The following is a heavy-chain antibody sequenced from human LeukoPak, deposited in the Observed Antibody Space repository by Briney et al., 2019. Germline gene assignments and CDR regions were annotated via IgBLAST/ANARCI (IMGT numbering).Heavy chain of an antibody. CDR2: ISGSGGST. CDR1: GFTFSSYA. D-gene: IGHD1/OR15-1a*01. V-gene: IGHV3-23*01. J-gene: IGHJ3*02. Sequence: GGSLRLSCAASGFTFSSYAMSWVRQAPGKGLEGVSAISGSGGSTYYADSVKGRFTISRDNSKNTLYLQMNSLRAEDTAVYYCAKGYNWNTNAFDIWGQGTMVTVSS. CDR3: AKGYNWNTNAFDI.